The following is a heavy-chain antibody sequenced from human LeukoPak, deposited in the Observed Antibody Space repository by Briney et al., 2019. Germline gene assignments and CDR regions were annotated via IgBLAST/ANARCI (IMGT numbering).Heavy chain of an antibody. V-gene: IGHV3-23*01. Sequence: GGSLRLSYAASGFTFSTDVMSWVRQAPGKGLECVSAISGSGGNTYYADSVKGRFTISRDNSKNMLYLQMNSLRAEDTAVYYCAKVSGRIQIWPQPFGDGMDVWGQGTTVTVSS. D-gene: IGHD3-10*01. J-gene: IGHJ6*02. CDR1: GFTFSTDV. CDR3: AKVSGRIQIWPQPFGDGMDV. CDR2: ISGSGGNT.